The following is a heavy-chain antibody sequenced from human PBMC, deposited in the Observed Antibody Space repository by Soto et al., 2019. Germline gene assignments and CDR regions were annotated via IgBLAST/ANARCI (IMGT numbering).Heavy chain of an antibody. CDR1: GGSISSYY. D-gene: IGHD6-6*01. CDR2: IYYSGST. Sequence: SETLSLTCTVSGGSISSYYWSWIRQPPGKGLEWIGYIYYSGSTNYNPSLKSRVTISVDTSKNQFSLKPSSVTAADTAVYYCARDLMYSSSSRQPLAFWFDPWGQGTLVTVSS. CDR3: ARDLMYSSSSRQPLAFWFDP. V-gene: IGHV4-59*01. J-gene: IGHJ5*02.